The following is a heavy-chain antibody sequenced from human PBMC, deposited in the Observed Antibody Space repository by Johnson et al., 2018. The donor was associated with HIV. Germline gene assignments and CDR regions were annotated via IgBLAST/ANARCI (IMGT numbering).Heavy chain of an antibody. J-gene: IGHJ3*02. CDR3: ARDVGGWGYRHAFDM. Sequence: QEQLVESGGGVVQPGESLRLSCAASGFTFANYGMHWVRQAPGKGLEWVAFTAHDESITHYADSVKGRFTMSRDNAKNSVYLQMNSLRAEDTALYYCARDVGGWGYRHAFDMWGQGTMVTVSS. CDR1: GFTFANYG. V-gene: IGHV3-33*05. CDR2: TAHDESIT. D-gene: IGHD5-12*01.